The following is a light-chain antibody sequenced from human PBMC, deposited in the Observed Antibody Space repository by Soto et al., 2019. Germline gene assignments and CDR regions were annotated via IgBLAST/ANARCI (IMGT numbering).Light chain of an antibody. J-gene: IGKJ3*01. CDR3: QQYGRLNQFT. Sequence: EIVLTQSPGTLSLSPGERATLSCRASQPVTSSFLAWYQHVPGQAPRLLMYDASTRATGIPDRFSGSGSGTDFTLTISRLEPEDFAVYYCQQYGRLNQFTFGPGTTVDFK. V-gene: IGKV3-20*01. CDR2: DAS. CDR1: QPVTSSF.